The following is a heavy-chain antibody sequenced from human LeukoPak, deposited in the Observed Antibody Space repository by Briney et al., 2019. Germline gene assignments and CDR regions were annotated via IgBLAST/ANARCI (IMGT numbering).Heavy chain of an antibody. CDR2: ISGSGGST. Sequence: GGSLRLSCAASGFTFSSYAMSWVRQAPGKGLEWVSAISGSGGSTYYADSVKGRFTISRDNSKKTLYLQMKSLGAEDTAVYYCANAIHVSSGYSGGSYSYYGMDVWGQGTTVTVSS. CDR1: GFTFSSYA. V-gene: IGHV3-23*01. CDR3: ANAIHVSSGYSGGSYSYYGMDV. D-gene: IGHD3-22*01. J-gene: IGHJ6*02.